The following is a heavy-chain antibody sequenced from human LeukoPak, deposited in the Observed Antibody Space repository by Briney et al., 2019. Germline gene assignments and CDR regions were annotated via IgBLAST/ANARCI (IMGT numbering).Heavy chain of an antibody. Sequence: SVKVSCKASGGTFSSYAISGVRQAPGQGLEWMGRIIPIFGTANYAQKFQGRVTITTDESTSTAYMELSSLRSEDTAVYYCARVPLSGYYDSSGYMSYWGQGTLVTVSS. CDR1: GGTFSSYA. V-gene: IGHV1-69*05. CDR3: ARVPLSGYYDSSGYMSY. D-gene: IGHD3-22*01. CDR2: IIPIFGTA. J-gene: IGHJ4*02.